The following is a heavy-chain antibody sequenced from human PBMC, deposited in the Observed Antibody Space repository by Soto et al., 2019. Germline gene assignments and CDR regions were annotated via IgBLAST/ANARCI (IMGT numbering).Heavy chain of an antibody. J-gene: IGHJ6*02. V-gene: IGHV3-30-3*01. CDR2: ISYDGSNK. Sequence: GGSLRLSCAASGFTFSSYAMHWVRQAPGKGLEWVAVISYDGSNKYYADSVKGRFTISRDNSKNTLYLQMNSLRAEDTAVYYCARGPGEVDPILPGYYGMDVWGQGTTVTVSS. D-gene: IGHD3-16*01. CDR3: ARGPGEVDPILPGYYGMDV. CDR1: GFTFSSYA.